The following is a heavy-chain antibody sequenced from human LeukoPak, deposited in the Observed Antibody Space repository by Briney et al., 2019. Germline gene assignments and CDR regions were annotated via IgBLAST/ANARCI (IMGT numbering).Heavy chain of an antibody. CDR1: GGTFSSYA. J-gene: IGHJ6*02. CDR2: IIPILGIA. D-gene: IGHD6-13*01. V-gene: IGHV1-69*04. CDR3: ARVRGIAAAGKTLYYYGMDV. Sequence: SVKVSCKASGGTFSSYAISWVRQAPGQGLEWMGRIIPILGIANYAQKFQGRVTITADKSTSTAYMELSSLRSEDTAVYYCARVRGIAAAGKTLYYYGMDVWGQGTTVTVSS.